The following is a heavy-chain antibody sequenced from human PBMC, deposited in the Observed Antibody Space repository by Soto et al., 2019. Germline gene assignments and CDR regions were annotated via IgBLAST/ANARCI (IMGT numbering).Heavy chain of an antibody. CDR2: IYSGGST. CDR3: VLVEMATMANGMDF. J-gene: IGHJ6*02. Sequence: PGGSLRLSCAASGFTVSSNYMSWVRQAPGKGLEWVSVIYSGGSTYYADSVKGRFTISRDNSKNTLYLQMNSLRAEDTAVYYCVLVEMATMANGMDFWGQGPTVTVSS. V-gene: IGHV3-53*01. CDR1: GFTVSSNY. D-gene: IGHD5-12*01.